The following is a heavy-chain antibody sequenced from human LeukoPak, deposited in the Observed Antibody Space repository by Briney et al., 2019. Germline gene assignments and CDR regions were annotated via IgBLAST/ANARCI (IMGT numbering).Heavy chain of an antibody. D-gene: IGHD4-17*01. Sequence: SETLSLTYAVSGGSISSGGYSWSWIRQPPGKGLEWIGYIYYSGSTYYYPSLKSRVTISVDTSKNQFSLRLSSVTAADTAVYYCARDGRSDYGDINWFDPWGQGTLVTVSS. CDR1: GGSISSGGYS. CDR2: IYYSGST. V-gene: IGHV4-30-4*07. J-gene: IGHJ5*02. CDR3: ARDGRSDYGDINWFDP.